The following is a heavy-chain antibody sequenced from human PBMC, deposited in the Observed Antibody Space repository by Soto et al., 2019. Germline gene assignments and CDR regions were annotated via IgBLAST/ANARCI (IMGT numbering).Heavy chain of an antibody. J-gene: IGHJ6*02. D-gene: IGHD3-16*01. V-gene: IGHV4-34*01. CDR2: INHSGST. CDR1: GGSFSGYY. Sequence: SETLSLTCAVYGGSFSGYYWSWIRQPPGKGLEWIGEINHSGSTNYNPSLKSRVTISVDTSKNQFSLKLSSVTAADTAVYYCARGFHYDYVYYYYGLDVWGQGTKVTASS. CDR3: ARGFHYDYVYYYYGLDV.